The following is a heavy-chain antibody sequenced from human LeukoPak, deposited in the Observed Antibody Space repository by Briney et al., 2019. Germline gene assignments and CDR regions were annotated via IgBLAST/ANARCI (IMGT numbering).Heavy chain of an antibody. J-gene: IGHJ4*02. V-gene: IGHV4-59*01. CDR2: IYYSGST. D-gene: IGHD3-22*01. Sequence: SETLSLTCTVSGGSITNYHWSWIRQPPGKGLEWIGYIYYSGSTNHNPSLKSRVTISVDASTNQFSLKLDSVTAADTAVYYCARGRIYYDSTGYGYWGRGTLVTVSS. CDR3: ARGRIYYDSTGYGY. CDR1: GGSITNYH.